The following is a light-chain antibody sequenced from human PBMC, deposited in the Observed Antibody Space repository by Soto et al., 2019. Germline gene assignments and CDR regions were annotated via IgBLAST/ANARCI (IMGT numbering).Light chain of an antibody. CDR2: DVS. CDR3: SSYTSSSPVV. V-gene: IGLV2-14*01. Sequence: QSALTQPASVSGSPGQSITISCTGTSSDIGGYNYVSWYQQHPGKAPKLMIYDVSNRPSGVSNPFSGSKSGNTASLTISGLQAEAEADYYCSSYTSSSPVVFGGGTKLTVL. J-gene: IGLJ2*01. CDR1: SSDIGGYNY.